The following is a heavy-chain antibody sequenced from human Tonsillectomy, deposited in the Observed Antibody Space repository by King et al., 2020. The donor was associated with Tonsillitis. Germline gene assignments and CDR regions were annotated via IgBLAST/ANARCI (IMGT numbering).Heavy chain of an antibody. CDR2: IPSDGRNK. CDR3: AGEPGRGHDFDY. V-gene: IGHV3-33*05. D-gene: IGHD2-2*01. Sequence: VQLVESGGGVVRPGRSLRLSCVASGFSFSRFAIHWVRQAPGKGLECVAVIPSDGRNKYYGDPVKGRFPISRNNPKNTLYMQMNSLRAEDTAVFFCAGEPGRGHDFDYWGQGTLVTVSS. CDR1: GFSFSRFA. J-gene: IGHJ4*02.